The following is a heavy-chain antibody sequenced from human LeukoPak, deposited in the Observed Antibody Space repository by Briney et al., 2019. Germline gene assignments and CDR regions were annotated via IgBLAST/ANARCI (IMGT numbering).Heavy chain of an antibody. CDR1: GFTFDDFA. D-gene: IGHD3-10*01. Sequence: GGSLRLSCAASGFTFDDFAMHWPRQAPGKGLEGVSGVSWNSGGIGYADSVNGRFTISRDTAKNSLSLHMTNLRPDDTALYYCAKDIRDYGSDSSYYDGMDVWGQGPTVTVSS. CDR3: AKDIRDYGSDSSYYDGMDV. V-gene: IGHV3-9*01. J-gene: IGHJ6*02. CDR2: VSWNSGGI.